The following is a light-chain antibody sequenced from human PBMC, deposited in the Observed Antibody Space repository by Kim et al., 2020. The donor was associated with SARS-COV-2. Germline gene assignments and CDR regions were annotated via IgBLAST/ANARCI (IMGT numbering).Light chain of an antibody. CDR3: ATWDDTLSGRV. Sequence: GQRVTSSCSGSSSNIGFSPVSWYQHLPGTAPKLLICGNDQRPSGVPDRFSGSKSGTSASLAISGLQSRDEGDYYCATWDDTLSGRVFGGGTQLTVL. V-gene: IGLV1-44*01. CDR2: GND. CDR1: SSNIGFSP. J-gene: IGLJ3*02.